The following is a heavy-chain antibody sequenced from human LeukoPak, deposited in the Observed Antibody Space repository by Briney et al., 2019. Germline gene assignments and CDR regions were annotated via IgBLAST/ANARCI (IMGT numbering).Heavy chain of an antibody. V-gene: IGHV4-38-2*01. D-gene: IGHD2-2*02. CDR2: MYHRGST. Sequence: SETLSLTCEVSGYSISSGYYWGWIRQPPGKGLEWIGSMYHRGSTYYNPSLQSRVTLSADTSNNQFSLRLTSVTAADTAVYYCVRLAQCVGSSCFTVHFWGQGTLVHVS. J-gene: IGHJ4*02. CDR1: GYSISSGYY. CDR3: VRLAQCVGSSCFTVHF.